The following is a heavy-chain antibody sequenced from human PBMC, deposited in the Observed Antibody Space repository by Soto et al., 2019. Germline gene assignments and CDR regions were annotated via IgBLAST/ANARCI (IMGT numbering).Heavy chain of an antibody. V-gene: IGHV3-23*01. CDR1: GFTFSSYA. Sequence: EVQLLESGGGLVQPGGSLRLSCAASGFTFSSYAMSWVRQAPGKGLEWVSAISGSGGSTYYADSVKGRFTISRDNSKNTLYLQMNSLRAEDTAVYYCAKIALAGTLYYYYGMDVWGQGTTVTVSS. D-gene: IGHD6-19*01. CDR3: AKIALAGTLYYYYGMDV. CDR2: ISGSGGST. J-gene: IGHJ6*02.